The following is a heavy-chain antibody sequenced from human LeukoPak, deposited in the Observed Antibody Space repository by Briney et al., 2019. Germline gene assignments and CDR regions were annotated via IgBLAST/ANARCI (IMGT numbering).Heavy chain of an antibody. CDR2: INPNSGGT. Sequence: GASVKVSCKASGYTFTIYYMHWVRQAPGQGLEWMGWINPNSGGTNYAQKFQGRVTMTRDTSISTAYMELSRLRSDDTAVYYCARVGWYGTDHEYFQHWGQGTLVTVSS. CDR1: GYTFTIYY. D-gene: IGHD6-19*01. J-gene: IGHJ1*01. V-gene: IGHV1-2*02. CDR3: ARVGWYGTDHEYFQH.